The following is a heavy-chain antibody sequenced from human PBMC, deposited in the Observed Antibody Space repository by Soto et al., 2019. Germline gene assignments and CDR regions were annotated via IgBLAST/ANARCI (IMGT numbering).Heavy chain of an antibody. V-gene: IGHV1-18*01. D-gene: IGHD2-21*02. CDR3: ARGDGDTLDY. J-gene: IGHJ4*02. Sequence: QVQLVQSGAEVKKPGASVKVSCKASGYTFTHYGITWVRQAPGQGLEWTGWINAYIGATKSAQKYQGRATVTIDTSTSTAYLELRSLRSDDTAVYYCARGDGDTLDYWGQGTLVRVSA. CDR1: GYTFTHYG. CDR2: INAYIGAT.